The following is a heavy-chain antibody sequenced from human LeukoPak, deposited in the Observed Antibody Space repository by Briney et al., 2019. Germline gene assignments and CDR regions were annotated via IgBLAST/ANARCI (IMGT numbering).Heavy chain of an antibody. Sequence: GGSLRLSCTASGFTFGDYAMSWFRQAPGKGLEWVAVIWYDGSNKYYADSVKGRFTISRDNSKNTLYLQMNSLRAEDTAVYYCASSAAAALAPWGQGTLVTVSS. J-gene: IGHJ5*02. CDR3: ASSAAAALAP. CDR1: GFTFGDYA. V-gene: IGHV3-33*01. D-gene: IGHD6-13*01. CDR2: IWYDGSNK.